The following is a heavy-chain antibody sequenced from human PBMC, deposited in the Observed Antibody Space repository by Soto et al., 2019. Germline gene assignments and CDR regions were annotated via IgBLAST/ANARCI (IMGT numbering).Heavy chain of an antibody. V-gene: IGHV4-59*08. CDR3: AGHQNYDFWSGYYEGWFDP. J-gene: IGHJ5*02. D-gene: IGHD3-3*01. Sequence: SETLSLTCTVSGGSISSYYWSWIRQPPGKGLECIGYIYYSGSTNYNPSLKSRVTISVHTSKNQFSLKLSSVTAADTAVYYCAGHQNYDFWSGYYEGWFDPWGQGTLVTVSS. CDR1: GGSISSYY. CDR2: IYYSGST.